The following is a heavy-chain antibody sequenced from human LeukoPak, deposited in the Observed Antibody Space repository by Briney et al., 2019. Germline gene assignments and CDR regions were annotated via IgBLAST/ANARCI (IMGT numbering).Heavy chain of an antibody. CDR3: AREVNYAVRGVVDY. CDR1: GYTFTSYG. CDR2: ISAYNGNT. V-gene: IGHV1-18*01. Sequence: ASVKVSCKASGYTFTSYGVSWVRQAPGQGLEWMGWISAYNGNTNYAQKLQGRVTMTTDTSTSTAYVELRSLRSDDTAVYYCAREVNYAVRGVVDYWGQGTLVTVSS. D-gene: IGHD3-10*01. J-gene: IGHJ4*02.